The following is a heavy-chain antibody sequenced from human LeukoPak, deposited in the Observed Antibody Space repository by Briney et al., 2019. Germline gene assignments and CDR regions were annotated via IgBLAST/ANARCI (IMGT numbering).Heavy chain of an antibody. CDR1: GGSISSSSYY. CDR3: ARFYGKSGSYLGDAFDI. D-gene: IGHD1-26*01. V-gene: IGHV4-39*07. CDR2: IYYSGST. J-gene: IGHJ3*02. Sequence: SETLSLTCTVSGGSISSSSYYWGWIRQPPGKGLEWIGSIYYSGSTYYNPSLKSRVTISVDTSKHKFSLTLSSVTAAATAGSSFARFYGKSGSYLGDAFDIWGQGTMVTVSS.